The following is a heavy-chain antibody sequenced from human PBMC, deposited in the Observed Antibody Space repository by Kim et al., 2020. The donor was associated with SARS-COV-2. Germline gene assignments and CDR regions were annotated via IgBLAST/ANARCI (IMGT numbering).Heavy chain of an antibody. CDR1: GFTFSSYE. V-gene: IGHV3-48*03. J-gene: IGHJ3*02. CDR3: ARVFGDGYNFAVDAFDI. D-gene: IGHD5-12*01. Sequence: GGSLRLSCAASGFTFSSYEMNWVRQAPGKGLEWVSYISSSGSTIYYAASVKGRFTISRDNAKNSLYLQMNSLRAEDTAVYYCARVFGDGYNFAVDAFDIWGQGTMVTVSS. CDR2: ISSSGSTI.